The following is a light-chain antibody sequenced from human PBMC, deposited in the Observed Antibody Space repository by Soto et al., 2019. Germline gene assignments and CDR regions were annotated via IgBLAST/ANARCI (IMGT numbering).Light chain of an antibody. CDR1: QTVSSNY. Sequence: EIILTQSPYTLSLSTGERATLSCRASQTVSSNYLAWCQQRPGQAPRLLIYGASTRAAGIPDRFSGSGSGTDFTPTITRLEPEDSAVYFCQQYTGPPTTFGQGTRLEIK. J-gene: IGKJ5*01. CDR2: GAS. CDR3: QQYTGPPTT. V-gene: IGKV3-20*01.